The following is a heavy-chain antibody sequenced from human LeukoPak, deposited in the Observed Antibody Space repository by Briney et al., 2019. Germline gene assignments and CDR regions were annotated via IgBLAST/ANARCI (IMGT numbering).Heavy chain of an antibody. Sequence: GESLKISCKGSGYNFTSYWIGWVRRMPGKGLEWMGIIYPGDSHPRYSPSFQGHVTISADKSVTTAYLQWSSLKASDTAIYYCARPRRDAYNWDAFDIWGQGTMVTVSS. D-gene: IGHD5-24*01. V-gene: IGHV5-51*01. CDR3: ARPRRDAYNWDAFDI. J-gene: IGHJ3*02. CDR1: GYNFTSYW. CDR2: IYPGDSHP.